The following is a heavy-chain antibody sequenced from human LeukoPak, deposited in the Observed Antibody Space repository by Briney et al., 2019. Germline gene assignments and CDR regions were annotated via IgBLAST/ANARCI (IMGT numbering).Heavy chain of an antibody. CDR3: VRGNYDNRGYSNAFDI. J-gene: IGHJ3*02. CDR1: GVSISSSY. CDR2: IYYNGST. D-gene: IGHD3-22*01. V-gene: IGHV4-59*01. Sequence: SGTLSLTCTVSGVSISSSYWSWIRQPPGKRLEWIGYIYYNGSTNSNPSLKSRVTISADTSKNQFSLKLSSVTAADTAVYYCVRGNYDNRGYSNAFDIWGQGAMVTVSS.